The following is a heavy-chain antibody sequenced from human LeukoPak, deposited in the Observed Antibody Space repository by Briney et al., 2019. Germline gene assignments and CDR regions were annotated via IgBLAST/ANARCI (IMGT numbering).Heavy chain of an antibody. Sequence: PGGSLRLPCAASGFYFSTYVMGWVRQAPGKGLEWVAGISGGGGTTFYAGSVKGRFTNSRDNSKDTLYLQMNSLRAEDTAVYYCATSWGPYSSSPWDAINIWGQGTMVTVSS. V-gene: IGHV3-23*01. CDR1: GFYFSTYV. J-gene: IGHJ3*02. CDR3: ATSWGPYSSSPWDAINI. CDR2: ISGGGGTT. D-gene: IGHD6-13*01.